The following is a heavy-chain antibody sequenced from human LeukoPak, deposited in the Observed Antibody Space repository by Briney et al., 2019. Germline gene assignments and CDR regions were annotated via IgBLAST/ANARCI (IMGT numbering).Heavy chain of an antibody. CDR2: IIPIFGTA. CDR3: ARAPPGDTAKWIDAFDI. D-gene: IGHD5-18*01. J-gene: IGHJ3*02. V-gene: IGHV1-69*13. CDR1: GGTFSSYA. Sequence: SVEVSCKASGGTFSSYAISWVRQAPGQGLEWMGGIIPIFGTANYAQKFQGRVTITADESTSTAYMELSSLRSEDTAVYYCARAPPGDTAKWIDAFDIWGQGTMVTVSS.